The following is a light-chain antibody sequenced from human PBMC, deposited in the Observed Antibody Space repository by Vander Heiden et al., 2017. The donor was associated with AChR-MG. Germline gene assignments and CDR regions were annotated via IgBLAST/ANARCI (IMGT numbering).Light chain of an antibody. CDR1: QNILYSSNNKNH. V-gene: IGKV4-1*01. J-gene: IGKJ4*01. CDR2: WAS. Sequence: DIVMTQSPDSLAVSLGERATINCKSSQNILYSSNNKNHLAWYQQKPGQPPKLLIYWASSREYGVPDRFSGRGSGTDFTLTISSLQAEDVAVYYCQQYYSSPFTFGGGTKVEIK. CDR3: QQYYSSPFT.